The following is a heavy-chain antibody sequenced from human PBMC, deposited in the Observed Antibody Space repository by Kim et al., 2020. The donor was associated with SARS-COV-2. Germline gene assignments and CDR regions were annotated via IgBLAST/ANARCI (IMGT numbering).Heavy chain of an antibody. Sequence: ASVKVSCKASGYTFTSYAMHWVRQAPGQRLEWMGWINAGNGNTKYSQKFQGRVTITRDTSASTAYMELSSLRSEDTAVYYCARGKSGYCSGGSCYVEFDYWGQGTLVTVSS. CDR1: GYTFTSYA. D-gene: IGHD2-15*01. V-gene: IGHV1-3*01. CDR3: ARGKSGYCSGGSCYVEFDY. J-gene: IGHJ4*02. CDR2: INAGNGNT.